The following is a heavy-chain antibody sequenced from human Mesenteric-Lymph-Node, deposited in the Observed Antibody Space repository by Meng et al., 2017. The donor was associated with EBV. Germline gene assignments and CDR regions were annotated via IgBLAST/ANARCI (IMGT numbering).Heavy chain of an antibody. CDR1: GYFFTSYY. V-gene: IGHV1-46*01. Sequence: QVQLVQSGAEVKKPXXSVKVSCKPSGYFFTSYYIHWLRQAPGQGPEWMGVIDPSGATTTYAQKFQDRVTMTRDMSTSTVYMELNSLRSEDTAVYYCARDRRPGYCSYGNCYIDYWGQGTLVTVSS. J-gene: IGHJ4*02. CDR2: IDPSGATT. D-gene: IGHD2-15*01. CDR3: ARDRRPGYCSYGNCYIDY.